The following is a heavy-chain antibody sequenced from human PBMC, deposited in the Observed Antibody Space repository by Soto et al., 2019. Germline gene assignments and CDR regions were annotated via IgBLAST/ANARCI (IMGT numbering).Heavy chain of an antibody. CDR1: GFTFTNYD. CDR3: ASRPTYSSSWTHFDY. Sequence: EVQLLESGGGLVQPGGSLRLSCAASGFTFTNYDMSWVRQAPGRGLDWVSTIRASGAATYYADSVKGRFTISRDNSKNTLYLQMNSLRAEDTARYYYASRPTYSSSWTHFDYWGQGTLVTVSS. V-gene: IGHV3-23*01. D-gene: IGHD6-13*01. CDR2: IRASGAAT. J-gene: IGHJ4*02.